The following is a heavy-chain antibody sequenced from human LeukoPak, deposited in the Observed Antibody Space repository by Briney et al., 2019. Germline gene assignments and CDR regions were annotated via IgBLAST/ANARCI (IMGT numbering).Heavy chain of an antibody. Sequence: GGSLRLSCAASGFTSDDYGMSWVRQAPGKGLEWVSGINWNGGSTGYADSVKGRFTISRDNAKNSLYLQMNSLRAEDTALYYCARESSSSFVRAFDIWGQGTMVTVSS. D-gene: IGHD6-6*01. CDR2: INWNGGST. CDR3: ARESSSSFVRAFDI. V-gene: IGHV3-20*04. J-gene: IGHJ3*02. CDR1: GFTSDDYG.